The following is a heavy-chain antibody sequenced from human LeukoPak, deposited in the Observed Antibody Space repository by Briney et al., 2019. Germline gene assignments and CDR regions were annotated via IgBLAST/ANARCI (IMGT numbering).Heavy chain of an antibody. D-gene: IGHD2-2*02. V-gene: IGHV5-51*01. J-gene: IGHJ4*02. CDR2: IYPDDSDT. Sequence: GESLKISCKGSGYRFTNYWIGWVRQMPGKGLEWMGLIYPDDSDTRYSPSFQGQVTISADKSISTAYLQWSSLKASDTAMYYCAIGGDSTTSCYRCFDFWGQGTLVTVSS. CDR1: GYRFTNYW. CDR3: AIGGDSTTSCYRCFDF.